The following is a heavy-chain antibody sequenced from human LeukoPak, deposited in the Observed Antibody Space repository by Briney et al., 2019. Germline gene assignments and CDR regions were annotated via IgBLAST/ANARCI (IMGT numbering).Heavy chain of an antibody. V-gene: IGHV3-23*01. CDR1: GFTFSSYA. CDR3: ARSRFYFDY. CDR2: ISGSGGST. Sequence: GGSLRLSCAVSGFTFSSYAMSWVRQAPGKGLEWVSAISGSGGSTYYADSVKGRFTISRDNSKNTLYLQLNSLRAEDTAVYCCARSRFYFDYWGQGTLVTVSS. J-gene: IGHJ4*02.